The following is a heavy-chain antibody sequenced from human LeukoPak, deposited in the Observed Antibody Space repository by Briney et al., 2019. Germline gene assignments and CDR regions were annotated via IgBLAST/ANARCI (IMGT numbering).Heavy chain of an antibody. CDR1: EFTFSSYN. V-gene: IGHV3-21*01. D-gene: IGHD3-3*01. CDR2: ISSTSKYI. J-gene: IGHJ4*02. Sequence: GGSLRLSCTASEFTFSSYNMNWVRQAPGKGLEWVSSISSTSKYIYYADSVKGRFTISRDNAKNSLYLQMNSLRAEDTAVYYCAREPFWSGYYSNLHFDYWGQGTLVTVSS. CDR3: AREPFWSGYYSNLHFDY.